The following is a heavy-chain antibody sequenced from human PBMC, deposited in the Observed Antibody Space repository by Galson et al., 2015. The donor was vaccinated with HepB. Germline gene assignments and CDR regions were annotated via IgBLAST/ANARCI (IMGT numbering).Heavy chain of an antibody. J-gene: IGHJ4*02. D-gene: IGHD5-18*01. Sequence: SLRLSCAASGFTFSNYNMNWVRQAPGKGLEWVSSISSSTRYIYYADSVEGRFTISRDNAKNSLYLQMNSLRAEDTAVYYCAREIHSWIELWLPDGCDYWGQGTLVTVSS. CDR3: AREIHSWIELWLPDGCDY. CDR2: ISSSTRYI. V-gene: IGHV3-21*01. CDR1: GFTFSNYN.